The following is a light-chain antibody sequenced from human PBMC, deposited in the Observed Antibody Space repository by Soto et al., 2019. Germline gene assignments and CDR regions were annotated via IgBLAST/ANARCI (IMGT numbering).Light chain of an antibody. CDR2: DAS. CDR1: QSLNTR. V-gene: IGKV1-5*01. Sequence: DIQLTQSPSTLSTSVGDRVTLTCRASQSLNTRLAWYQQKPGKAPKLLIYDASSLESGVPSRFSGSGSGTEFTLTISSLQPDDFATYYCQQYNSYSLTFGGGTKVDIK. CDR3: QQYNSYSLT. J-gene: IGKJ4*01.